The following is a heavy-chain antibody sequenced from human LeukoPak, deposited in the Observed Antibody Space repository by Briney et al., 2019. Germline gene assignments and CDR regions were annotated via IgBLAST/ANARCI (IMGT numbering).Heavy chain of an antibody. CDR2: IYYSGDT. V-gene: IGHV4-39*01. D-gene: IGHD3-16*01. CDR3: ARQVQTGNGGRGYFVY. CDR1: GVSISTSSYY. Sequence: PSETLSLTCTVSGVSISTSSYYWAWIRQPPGKGLEWVGNIYYSGDTNYNPSLKSRVTTSIDTSKNQFSLRLSSVTAADTAAYYCARQVQTGNGGRGYFVYWGQGTLVTVSS. J-gene: IGHJ4*02.